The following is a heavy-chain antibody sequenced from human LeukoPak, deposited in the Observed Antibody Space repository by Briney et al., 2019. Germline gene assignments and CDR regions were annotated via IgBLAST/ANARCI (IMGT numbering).Heavy chain of an antibody. V-gene: IGHV4-34*01. CDR3: ARVLLAVAGTDYFDY. D-gene: IGHD6-19*01. CDR2: INHTGST. CDR1: GGSFSGYY. Sequence: PSETLSLTCAVYGGSFSGYYWSWIRQPPGKGLEWIGEINHTGSTNYNPSLKSRVTISVDTSKNQFPLKLSSVTAADTAVYYCARVLLAVAGTDYFDYWGQGTLVTVSS. J-gene: IGHJ4*02.